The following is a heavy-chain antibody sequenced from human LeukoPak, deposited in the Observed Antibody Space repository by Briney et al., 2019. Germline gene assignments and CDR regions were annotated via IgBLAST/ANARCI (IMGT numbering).Heavy chain of an antibody. CDR2: IYYSGST. Sequence: PSQTLSLTCTVSGGSISSGDYYWSWIRQPPGKGLEWIGYIYYSGSTYYNPSLKSRVTISVDTSKNQFSLKLSSVTAADTAVYYCARGFHYDILTGSDGVDYWGQGTLVIVSS. V-gene: IGHV4-30-4*01. D-gene: IGHD3-9*01. J-gene: IGHJ4*02. CDR1: GGSISSGDYY. CDR3: ARGFHYDILTGSDGVDY.